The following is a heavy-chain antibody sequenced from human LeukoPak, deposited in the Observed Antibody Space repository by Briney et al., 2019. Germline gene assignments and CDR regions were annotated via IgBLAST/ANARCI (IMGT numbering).Heavy chain of an antibody. V-gene: IGHV1-2*02. CDR1: GGTFSSYA. Sequence: ASVKVSCKASGGTFSSYAISWVRQAPGQGLEWMGWINPNSGGTNYAQKFQGRVTMTRDTSISTAYMELSRLRSDDTAAYYCARGYCSGGSCANYYYYYMDVWGKGTTVTVSS. J-gene: IGHJ6*03. CDR2: INPNSGGT. CDR3: ARGYCSGGSCANYYYYYMDV. D-gene: IGHD2-15*01.